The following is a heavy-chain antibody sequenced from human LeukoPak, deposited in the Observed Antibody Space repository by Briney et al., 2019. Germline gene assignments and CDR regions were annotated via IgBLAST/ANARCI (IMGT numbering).Heavy chain of an antibody. J-gene: IGHJ4*02. D-gene: IGHD6-13*01. CDR2: ISYDGSNK. CDR3: AKGLVNIAAAGIGY. V-gene: IGHV3-30*18. Sequence: GRSLRLSCAASGFTFSSYAMHWVRQAPGKGLEWVAVISYDGSNKNYADSVKGRFTISRDNSKNTLYLQMNSLRSEDTAVYYCAKGLVNIAAAGIGYWGQGTLVTVSS. CDR1: GFTFSSYA.